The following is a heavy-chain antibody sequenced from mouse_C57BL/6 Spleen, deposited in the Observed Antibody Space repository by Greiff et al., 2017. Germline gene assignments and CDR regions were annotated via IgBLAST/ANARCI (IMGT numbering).Heavy chain of an antibody. Sequence: EVQLVESGAGLVKPGGSLQLSCAASGFTFSSYAMSWVRQTPEKRLEWVAYISSGGDYIYYADNVKGRCTISRDNARNTLYLELSSLKSEDTAMYYCTRDGNWYFDDWGTGTPVTVSS. CDR2: ISSGGDYI. J-gene: IGHJ1*03. CDR1: GFTFSSYA. D-gene: IGHD2-1*01. CDR3: TRDGNWYFDD. V-gene: IGHV5-9-1*02.